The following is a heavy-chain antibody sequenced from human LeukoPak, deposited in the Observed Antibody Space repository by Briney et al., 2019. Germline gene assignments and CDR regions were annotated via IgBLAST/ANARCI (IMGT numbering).Heavy chain of an antibody. J-gene: IGHJ1*01. Sequence: SETLSLTCTVSGASISSSYCTWIRQPAGEGLEWIGRISSGGSTTYNPSFKSRVTMSLDTSKKQFSLNLTSVTAADTAVYYCARDQTYYVSSGYYYVTYLQHWGQGILVTVSS. CDR1: GASISSSY. CDR2: ISSGGST. D-gene: IGHD3-22*01. CDR3: ARDQTYYVSSGYYYVTYLQH. V-gene: IGHV4-4*07.